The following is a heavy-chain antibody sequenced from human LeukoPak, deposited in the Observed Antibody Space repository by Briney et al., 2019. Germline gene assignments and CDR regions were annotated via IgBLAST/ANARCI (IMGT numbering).Heavy chain of an antibody. J-gene: IGHJ4*02. CDR1: GFTFSSYA. CDR2: ISYDGSNK. V-gene: IGHV3-30*04. D-gene: IGHD3-10*01. CDR3: ARSAFGSGVYFDS. Sequence: GRSLRLSCAASGFTFSSYAMHWVRQAPGKGLEWVAVISYDGSNKYYADSVKGRFTISRDNSKNTLYLQMNSLRAEDTAVYYCARSAFGSGVYFDSWGQGTLVTVSS.